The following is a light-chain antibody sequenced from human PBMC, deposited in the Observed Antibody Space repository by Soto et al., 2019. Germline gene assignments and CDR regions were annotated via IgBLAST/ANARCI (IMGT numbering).Light chain of an antibody. Sequence: QSALTQPASVSGSPGQSITISCTGTSSDIGGYSYVSWYRQLPGKAPKVMIYDVSYRPSGVSNRFSGSKSGNTASLTISGLQAEDEGDYYCSSYTGSSHLFGTGTKVTVL. J-gene: IGLJ1*01. CDR1: SSDIGGYSY. CDR3: SSYTGSSHL. CDR2: DVS. V-gene: IGLV2-14*01.